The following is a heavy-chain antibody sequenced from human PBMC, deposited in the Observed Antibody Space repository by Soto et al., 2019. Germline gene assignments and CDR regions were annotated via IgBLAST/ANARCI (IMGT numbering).Heavy chain of an antibody. CDR2: INAYNGNT. J-gene: IGHJ4*02. CDR1: GYTFTSYG. D-gene: IGHD5-18*01. Sequence: QVQLVQSGAEVKKPGASVKVSCKASGYTFTSYGISWVRQAPGQGLEWMGWINAYNGNTNYAQRLSSRVTITTDTSTSTAYMELRSLRSDDTAVDYCARAVGYGLIDYWGQGTMVTVSS. V-gene: IGHV1-18*01. CDR3: ARAVGYGLIDY.